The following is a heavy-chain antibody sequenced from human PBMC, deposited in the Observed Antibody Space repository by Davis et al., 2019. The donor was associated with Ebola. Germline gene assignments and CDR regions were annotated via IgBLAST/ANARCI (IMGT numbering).Heavy chain of an antibody. D-gene: IGHD6-6*01. CDR3: ARVMYSSSSAPFDY. CDR2: INHSGST. J-gene: IGHJ4*02. V-gene: IGHV4-39*07. Sequence: MPSETLSLTCTVSGGSISSSSYYWGWIRQPPGKGLEWIGEINHSGSTNYNPSLKGRVTISVDTSKNQFSLKLSSVTAADTAVYYCARVMYSSSSAPFDYWGQGTLVTVSS. CDR1: GGSISSSSYY.